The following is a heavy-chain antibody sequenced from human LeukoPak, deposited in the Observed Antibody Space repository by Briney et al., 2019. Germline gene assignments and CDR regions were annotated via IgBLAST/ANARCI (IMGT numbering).Heavy chain of an antibody. D-gene: IGHD3-3*01. CDR2: IRYDGSYK. CDR1: GLTFNIYG. V-gene: IGHV3-30*02. Sequence: GGSLRLSCAASGLTFNIYGMHWVRQAPGKGLEWVAFIRYDGSYKYYADSVKGRFTISRDNSKNTLHLQMNSLRGEDTAVYYCAKGGDYYYYYMDVWGKGTTVTVSS. J-gene: IGHJ6*03. CDR3: AKGGDYYYYYMDV.